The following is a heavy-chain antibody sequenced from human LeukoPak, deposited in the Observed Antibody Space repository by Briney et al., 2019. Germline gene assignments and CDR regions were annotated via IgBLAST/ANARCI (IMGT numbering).Heavy chain of an antibody. J-gene: IGHJ4*02. CDR2: ISHSGGST. V-gene: IGHV3-23*01. Sequence: GGSLRVSCAASGFTFTSFAMNWVRQAPGKGLEWVSSISHSGGSTYYADSVKDRFTISRDNSKNTLYLQMSSLRAEDTAVYYCTRDRVAAAGEFDFWGQGTLVTVSS. CDR1: GFTFTSFA. CDR3: TRDRVAAAGEFDF. D-gene: IGHD6-13*01.